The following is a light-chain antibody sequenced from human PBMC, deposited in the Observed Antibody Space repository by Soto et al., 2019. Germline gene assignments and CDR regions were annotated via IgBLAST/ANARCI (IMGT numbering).Light chain of an antibody. Sequence: QSVLTQPASVSGSPGQSITISCTGTSSDVGGYSYVSWYQQHPGKAPKLMIYDVSNRPSGVSNRFSGSKSGNTASLTISGLQAEDEADYYCSSYTSSSTPNWVFGGGTKLTVL. CDR1: SSDVGGYSY. CDR3: SSYTSSSTPNWV. CDR2: DVS. J-gene: IGLJ3*02. V-gene: IGLV2-14*01.